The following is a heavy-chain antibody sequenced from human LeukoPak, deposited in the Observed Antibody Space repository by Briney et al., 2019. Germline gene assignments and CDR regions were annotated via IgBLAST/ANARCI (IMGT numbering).Heavy chain of an antibody. V-gene: IGHV4-61*02. CDR3: ARDGVPAAIYMDV. D-gene: IGHD2-2*01. CDR2: IYTSGST. Sequence: SETLSLTCTVSGGSISSGSYYWSWIRQPAGKGLEWIGRIYTSGSTNYNPSLKSRVTISVDTSKNQFSLKLSSVTAADTAVYYCARDGVPAAIYMDVWGKGTTVTISS. J-gene: IGHJ6*03. CDR1: GGSISSGSYY.